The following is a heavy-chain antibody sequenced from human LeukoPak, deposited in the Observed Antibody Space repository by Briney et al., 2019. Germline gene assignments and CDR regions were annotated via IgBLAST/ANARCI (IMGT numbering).Heavy chain of an antibody. CDR1: GYTFTGYY. CDR3: AREAIVVAGTIDY. CDR2: INPNSGGT. V-gene: IGHV1-2*06. D-gene: IGHD6-19*01. J-gene: IGHJ4*02. Sequence: GASVKVSCKASGYTFTGYYMHWVRQAPGQGLECMRRINPNSGGTNYAQKFQGRVTMTRDTSISTAYMELSRLRSDDTAVYYCAREAIVVAGTIDYCGQGTLVTVSS.